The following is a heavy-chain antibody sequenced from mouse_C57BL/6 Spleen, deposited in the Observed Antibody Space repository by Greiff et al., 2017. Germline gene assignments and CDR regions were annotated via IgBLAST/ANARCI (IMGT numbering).Heavy chain of an antibody. V-gene: IGHV1-78*01. Sequence: QVQLQQSDAELVKPGASVKISCTVSGYTFTDHTIHWMKQRPEQGLEWIGYIYPRDGSTKYNEKFKGKATLTAAQSSSTAYLQLNRLTSEDSAVYFCARRGYLYAMDYWGQGTSVTVSS. CDR3: ARRGYLYAMDY. CDR1: GYTFTDHT. J-gene: IGHJ4*01. CDR2: IYPRDGST.